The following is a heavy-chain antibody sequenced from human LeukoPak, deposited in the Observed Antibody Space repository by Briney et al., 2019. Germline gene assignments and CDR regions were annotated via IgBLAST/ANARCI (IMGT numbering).Heavy chain of an antibody. CDR3: VRDSPITMVRGVSFSFDY. Sequence: PGGPLRLSCAASGFTFSSYNMNWVRQAPGKGLEWVSSISSSSSYIHYADSVKGRFTISRDNAKNSLYLQMNSLRAEDTAVYYCVRDSPITMVRGVSFSFDYWGQGTLVTVSS. D-gene: IGHD3-10*01. V-gene: IGHV3-21*01. J-gene: IGHJ4*02. CDR2: ISSSSSYI. CDR1: GFTFSSYN.